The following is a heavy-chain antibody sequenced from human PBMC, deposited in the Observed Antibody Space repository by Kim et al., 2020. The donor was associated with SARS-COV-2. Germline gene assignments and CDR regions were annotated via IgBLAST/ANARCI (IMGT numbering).Heavy chain of an antibody. CDR3: VRDRMGGAFDM. V-gene: IGHV3-48*02. D-gene: IGHD3-16*01. Sequence: IYKADSVEGRFTISRDNAKNSLFLQMNSLRDEDTARYYCVRDRMGGAFDMWGQGTVVTVSS. J-gene: IGHJ3*02. CDR2: I.